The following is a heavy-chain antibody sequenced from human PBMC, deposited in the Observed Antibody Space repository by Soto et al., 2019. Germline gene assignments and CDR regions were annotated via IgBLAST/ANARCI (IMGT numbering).Heavy chain of an antibody. CDR1: GYSFTSYW. CDR3: ARHGVYDSSGYYPKPFDY. CDR2: IDPSDSYT. J-gene: IGHJ4*02. V-gene: IGHV5-10-1*01. Sequence: PGESLKISCKGSGYSFTSYWISWVRQMPGKGLEWMGRIDPSDSYTNYSPPFQGHVTISADKSISTAYLQWSSLKASDTAMYYCARHGVYDSSGYYPKPFDYWGQGTLVTVSS. D-gene: IGHD3-22*01.